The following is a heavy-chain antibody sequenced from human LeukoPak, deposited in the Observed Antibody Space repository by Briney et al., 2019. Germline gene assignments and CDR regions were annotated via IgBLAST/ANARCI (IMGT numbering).Heavy chain of an antibody. CDR2: ISYTGST. CDR3: ARDLVTVTKGFDI. Sequence: SETLSLTCAVSDDPFSSHYWTWIRQPPGKGLEWIGYISYTGSTNYNPSLKSRVTISIDTSRNQFSLRLSSVTAADTAVYYCARDLVTVTKGFDIWGQGTMVSVSS. CDR1: DDPFSSHY. V-gene: IGHV4-59*11. J-gene: IGHJ3*02. D-gene: IGHD4-17*01.